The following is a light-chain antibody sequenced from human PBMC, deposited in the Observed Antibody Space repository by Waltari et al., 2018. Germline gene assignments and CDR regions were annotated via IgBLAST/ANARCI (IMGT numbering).Light chain of an antibody. J-gene: IGKJ1*01. V-gene: IGKV4-1*01. CDR1: QSVLYSSNNMNY. CDR2: WAS. CDR3: QQYYSTPPA. Sequence: DIVVTQSPDSVAVSLGERATINCKSSQSVLYSSNNMNYLAWYQQKPGQPPRLLIYWASTRESGVPDRFSGSGSGTDFTLTINTLQAEDMAVYYCQQYYSTPPAFGQVTRVEI.